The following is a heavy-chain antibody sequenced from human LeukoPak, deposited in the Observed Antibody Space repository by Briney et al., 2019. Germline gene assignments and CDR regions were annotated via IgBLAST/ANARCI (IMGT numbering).Heavy chain of an antibody. CDR3: ARMPYDTSGYSMY. CDR1: GYTFTRYG. V-gene: IGHV1-18*01. D-gene: IGHD3-22*01. J-gene: IGHJ4*02. Sequence: ASVKVSCKASGYTFTRYGISGVGQARGQGGEGMGWISAYNGKTNYAQKLQGRVTMTTDTSTSTAYMELRSLRSDDTAVYYCARMPYDTSGYSMYWGQGTLVTVSS. CDR2: ISAYNGKT.